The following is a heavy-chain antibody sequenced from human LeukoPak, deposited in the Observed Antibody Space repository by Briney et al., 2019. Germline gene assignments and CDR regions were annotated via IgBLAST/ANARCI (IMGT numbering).Heavy chain of an antibody. Sequence: GGSLRLSCAASGFTVSSNYMSWVRQAPGKGLEWVSVIYSGGSTYYADSVKGRFTISRDNSKNTLYLQMNSLRAEDTAVYYCARQPTYYYDSSGYYPWGRGTLVTVSS. V-gene: IGHV3-66*04. D-gene: IGHD3-22*01. CDR3: ARQPTYYYDSSGYYP. CDR2: IYSGGST. J-gene: IGHJ5*02. CDR1: GFTVSSNY.